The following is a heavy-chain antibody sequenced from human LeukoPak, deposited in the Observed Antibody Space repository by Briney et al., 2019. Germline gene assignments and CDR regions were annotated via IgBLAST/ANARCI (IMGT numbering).Heavy chain of an antibody. J-gene: IGHJ4*02. V-gene: IGHV3-21*01. D-gene: IGHD5-24*01. CDR2: ISSSSSYI. CDR3: AKGEMATGYFDY. Sequence: AGGSLRLSCAASGFTFSSYSMNWVRQAPGKGLEWASSISSSSSYIYYADSVKGRFTISRDNSKNTVHLQMNSLRAEDTAVYYCAKGEMATGYFDYWGQGTQVTLSS. CDR1: GFTFSSYS.